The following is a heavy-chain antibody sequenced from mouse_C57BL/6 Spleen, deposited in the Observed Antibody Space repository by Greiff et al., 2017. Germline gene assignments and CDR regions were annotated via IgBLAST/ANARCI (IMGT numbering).Heavy chain of an antibody. CDR3: ARERVYDGYYEDY. D-gene: IGHD2-3*01. J-gene: IGHJ2*01. CDR1: GYTFTDYY. CDR2: INPNNGGT. V-gene: IGHV1-26*01. Sequence: VQLQQSGPELVKPGASVKISCKASGYTFTDYYMNWVKQSHGKSLEWIGDINPNNGGTSYNQKFKGKATLTVDKSSSTAYMELRSLTSEDSAVYYCARERVYDGYYEDYWGQGTTLTVSS.